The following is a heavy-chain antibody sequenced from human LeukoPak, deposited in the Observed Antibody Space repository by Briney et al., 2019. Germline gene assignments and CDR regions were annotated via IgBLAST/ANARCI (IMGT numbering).Heavy chain of an antibody. CDR1: GXSISTYY. V-gene: IGHV4-59*01. Sequence: SETLSLTCTFSGXSISTYYWSWIRQPPGKGLEWIGYVYYSGSTNYNPSLKSRVTISLDTSKNQFSLKLSSVTAADTAVYYCARDFGSWGQGTLVTVSS. D-gene: IGHD3-3*01. CDR3: ARDFGS. CDR2: VYYSGST. J-gene: IGHJ4*02.